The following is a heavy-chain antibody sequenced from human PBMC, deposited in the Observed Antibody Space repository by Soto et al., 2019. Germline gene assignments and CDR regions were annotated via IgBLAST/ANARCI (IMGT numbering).Heavy chain of an antibody. CDR3: AKDRDTAMVTTDAFDI. D-gene: IGHD5-18*01. CDR2: ISGSGGST. V-gene: IGHV3-23*01. Sequence: GGSLRLSCAASGFTFSSYAMSWVRQAPGKGLEWVSAISGSGGSTYYADSVKGRFTISRDNSKNTLYLQMNSLRAEDTAVYYCAKDRDTAMVTTDAFDIWGQGTMVTVSS. CDR1: GFTFSSYA. J-gene: IGHJ3*02.